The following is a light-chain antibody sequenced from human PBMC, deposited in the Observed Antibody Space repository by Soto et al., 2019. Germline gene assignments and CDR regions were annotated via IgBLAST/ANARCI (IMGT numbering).Light chain of an antibody. CDR1: SSDVGGYNY. CDR3: SSYAGNNNLV. J-gene: IGLJ2*01. CDR2: EVN. Sequence: QSVLTQPPPPSGAPGHSVTISCTGTSSDVGGYNYVSWYQQYPGKAPKLMIYEVNKRPSGVPDRFSGSKSGNTASLTVSGLQAEDEADYYCSSYAGNNNLVFGGGTKVTV. V-gene: IGLV2-8*01.